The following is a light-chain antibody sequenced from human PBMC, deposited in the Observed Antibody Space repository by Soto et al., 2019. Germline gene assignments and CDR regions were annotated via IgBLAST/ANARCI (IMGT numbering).Light chain of an antibody. CDR2: AAS. CDR1: QGIRND. V-gene: IGKV1-17*01. Sequence: DIQMTHSPSSLSASVGHRVGITCRASQGIRNDLGWYQQKPGKAPKRLIYAASSLQSGVPSRFRGSGAGKDVSLAVSTLQPEVCTILHFLQQNRYHRPFG. CDR3: LQQNRYHRP. J-gene: IGKJ3*01.